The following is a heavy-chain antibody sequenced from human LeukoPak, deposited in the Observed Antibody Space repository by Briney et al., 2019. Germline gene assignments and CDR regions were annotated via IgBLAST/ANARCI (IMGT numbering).Heavy chain of an antibody. D-gene: IGHD2-15*01. Sequence: PGGSLRLSCAASGFTLSSYSMNWVRQAPGKGLEWVSSISSSSSYIYYADSVKGRFTISRDNAKNSLYLQMNSLRAEDTTVYYCARDSCSGGSCSLYYYYGMDVWGQGTTVTVSS. CDR2: ISSSSSYI. J-gene: IGHJ6*02. CDR3: ARDSCSGGSCSLYYYYGMDV. CDR1: GFTLSSYS. V-gene: IGHV3-21*01.